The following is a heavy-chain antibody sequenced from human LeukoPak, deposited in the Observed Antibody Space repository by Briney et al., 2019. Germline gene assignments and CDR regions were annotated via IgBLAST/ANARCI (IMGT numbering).Heavy chain of an antibody. Sequence: SQTLSLTCAISGDSVSSNSAAWNWIRQSPSRGLEWLGRTYYRSKWYNDYAVSVKSRITINPDTSKNQFSLQLNSVTPEDTAVYYCARARNVLWYSSGWYEDVGRFDYWGQGTLVTVSS. V-gene: IGHV6-1*01. J-gene: IGHJ4*02. CDR3: ARARNVLWYSSGWYEDVGRFDY. CDR1: GDSVSSNSAA. CDR2: TYYRSKWYN. D-gene: IGHD6-19*01.